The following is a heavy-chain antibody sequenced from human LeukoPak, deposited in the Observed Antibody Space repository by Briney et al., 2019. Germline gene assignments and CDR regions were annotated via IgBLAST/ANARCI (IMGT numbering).Heavy chain of an antibody. CDR2: IHDSGST. Sequence: SETLSPTCTVSGGTISSYYWNWIRQPPGKGLEWIGYIHDSGSTKYNPSLKSRVTISVETSKNQFSLKLSSVTAADTAVYYCARWYYSGWAFDYWGQGTLDTGSS. D-gene: IGHD6-19*01. J-gene: IGHJ4*02. V-gene: IGHV4-59*08. CDR1: GGTISSYY. CDR3: ARWYYSGWAFDY.